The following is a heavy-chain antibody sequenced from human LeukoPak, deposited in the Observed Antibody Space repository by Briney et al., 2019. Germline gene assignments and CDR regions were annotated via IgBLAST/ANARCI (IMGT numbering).Heavy chain of an antibody. CDR1: GGTFSAYA. CDR3: AGGDPFNYYMDV. J-gene: IGHJ6*03. D-gene: IGHD4-17*01. Sequence: SVNDSCKASGGTFSAYAISWVRQAPGQGLEWMGGLIPMFGATNYTQKFQGRISITTDESTTTAYMELSSLRSHDTAVYFCAGGDPFNYYMDVWGKGTTVTV. CDR2: LIPMFGAT. V-gene: IGHV1-69*05.